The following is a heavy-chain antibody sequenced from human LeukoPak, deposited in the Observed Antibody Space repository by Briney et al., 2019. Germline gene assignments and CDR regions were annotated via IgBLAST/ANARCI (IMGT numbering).Heavy chain of an antibody. CDR1: GGSISSYY. CDR3: ARGGYYDSSGYYYYYYYMDV. J-gene: IGHJ6*03. CDR2: IYYSGST. V-gene: IGHV4-59*01. D-gene: IGHD3-22*01. Sequence: SETLSLTCTVSGGSISSYYWSWIRQPPGKGLEWIGYIYYSGSTNYNPPLKSRVTISVDTSKNQFSLKLSSVTAADTAVYYCARGGYYDSSGYYYYYYYMDVWGKGTTVTVSS.